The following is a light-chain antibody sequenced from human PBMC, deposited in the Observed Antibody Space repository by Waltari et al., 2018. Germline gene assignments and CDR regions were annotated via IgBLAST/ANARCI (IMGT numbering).Light chain of an antibody. Sequence: EIVMTQSPATLSVSPGERATLSCRASQSVSSNLAWYQQQPGQAPRLLTYGASTRATGIPARFSGSGSGTEFTLTISSLQSEDFAVYYCQQYNNWPRTFGGGTKVEIK. J-gene: IGKJ4*01. CDR1: QSVSSN. CDR2: GAS. V-gene: IGKV3-15*01. CDR3: QQYNNWPRT.